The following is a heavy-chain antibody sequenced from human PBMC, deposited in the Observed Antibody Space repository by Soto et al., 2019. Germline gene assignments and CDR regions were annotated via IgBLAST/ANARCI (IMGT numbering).Heavy chain of an antibody. Sequence: GESLKISCNGSGYSFTSYWIGWVRQMPGKGLEWMGIIYPGDSDTRYSPSFQGQVTISADKSISTAYLQWSSLKASDTAMYYCARQSAQKYHDFWSGWPHNFDYRGQGTLVTVYS. CDR3: ARQSAQKYHDFWSGWPHNFDY. D-gene: IGHD3-3*01. V-gene: IGHV5-51*01. J-gene: IGHJ4*02. CDR2: IYPGDSDT. CDR1: GYSFTSYW.